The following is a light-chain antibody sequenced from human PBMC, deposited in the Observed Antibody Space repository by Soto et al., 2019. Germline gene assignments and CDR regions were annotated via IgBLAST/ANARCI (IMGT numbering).Light chain of an antibody. CDR3: QQYNSYPWT. CDR2: KAS. V-gene: IGKV1-5*03. J-gene: IGKJ1*01. CDR1: QSISSW. Sequence: DIQMTQSTSTLSASVGDRVTITSRASQSISSWLAWYQQKPGKAPKLLIYKASSLESGVPSRFSGSGSGTEFTLTISSLQPDDFATYYCQQYNSYPWTFGQGTKVEIK.